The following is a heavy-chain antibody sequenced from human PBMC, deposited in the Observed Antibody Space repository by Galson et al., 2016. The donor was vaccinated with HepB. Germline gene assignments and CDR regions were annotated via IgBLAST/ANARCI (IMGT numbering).Heavy chain of an antibody. CDR2: ISFSGDHT. CDR1: GFTFSSYS. D-gene: IGHD1-14*01. V-gene: IGHV3-23*01. CDR3: AKNPGNGWFDP. J-gene: IGHJ5*02. Sequence: SLRLSCAASGFTFSSYSMAWVRQAPGKGLEWVSTISFSGDHTYYADYVKGRFTISRDNSKNTLFLEMSKLRTEDTAVLYCAKNPGNGWFDPWGQGTLVTVSS.